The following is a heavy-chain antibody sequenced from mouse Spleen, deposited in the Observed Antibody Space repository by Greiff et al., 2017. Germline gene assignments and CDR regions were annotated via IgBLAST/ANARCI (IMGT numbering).Heavy chain of an antibody. CDR3: ARSGTTVVERYFDV. D-gene: IGHD1-1*01. CDR1: GFTFSDYY. V-gene: IGHV5-16*01. Sequence: EVKLVESEGGLVQPGSSMKLSCTASGFTFSDYYMAWVRQVPEKGLEWVANINYDGSSTYYLDSLKSRFIISRDNAKNILYLQMSSLKSEDTATYYCARSGTTVVERYFDVWGTGTTVTVSS. J-gene: IGHJ1*03. CDR2: INYDGSST.